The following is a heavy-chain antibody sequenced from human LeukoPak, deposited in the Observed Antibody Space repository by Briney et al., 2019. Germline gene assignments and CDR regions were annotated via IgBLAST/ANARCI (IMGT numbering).Heavy chain of an antibody. Sequence: GGSLRLSCAASRFTFSSYEMNWVRQAPGKGLEWVSYISSSGSTIYYADSVKGRFTISRDNARNSLYLQVNSLRAEDTAVYYCARWFREGYCSGGSCSGLWYFDYWGQGTLVTVST. CDR1: RFTFSSYE. CDR2: ISSSGSTI. J-gene: IGHJ4*02. CDR3: ARWFREGYCSGGSCSGLWYFDY. V-gene: IGHV3-48*03. D-gene: IGHD2-15*01.